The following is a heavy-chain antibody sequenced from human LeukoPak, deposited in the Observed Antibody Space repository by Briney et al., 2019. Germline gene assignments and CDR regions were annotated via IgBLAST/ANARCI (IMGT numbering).Heavy chain of an antibody. CDR2: IRYDGSNK. D-gene: IGHD1-26*01. J-gene: IGHJ5*02. Sequence: PGGSLRLSCAASGFTFSSYGMHWVRQAPGKGLEWVAFIRYDGSNKYYADSVKGRFTISRDNSKKTLYLQMNSLRAEDTAVYYCAKGFGSYYSSGVFMASWGQGTLVTVSP. CDR1: GFTFSSYG. V-gene: IGHV3-30*02. CDR3: AKGFGSYYSSGVFMAS.